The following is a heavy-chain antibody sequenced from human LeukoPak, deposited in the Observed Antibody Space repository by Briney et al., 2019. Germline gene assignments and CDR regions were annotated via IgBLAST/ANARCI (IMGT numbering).Heavy chain of an antibody. CDR3: AKGLPQWLGNFDY. D-gene: IGHD3-22*01. J-gene: IGHJ4*02. Sequence: GGSLRLSCAASGFTFSSYEMNWVRQAPGKGLEWVSYISSSGSTIYYADSVKGRFTISRDNSKNTLYLQMNSLRAEDTAVYYCAKGLPQWLGNFDYWGQGTLVTVSS. V-gene: IGHV3-48*03. CDR1: GFTFSSYE. CDR2: ISSSGSTI.